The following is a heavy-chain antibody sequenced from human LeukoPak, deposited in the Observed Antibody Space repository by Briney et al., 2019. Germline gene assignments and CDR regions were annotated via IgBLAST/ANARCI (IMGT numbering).Heavy chain of an antibody. J-gene: IGHJ4*02. Sequence: GESLKISCKAYGYNFFSNYWIAWVRQMPGKGLEWMRILYPGDSDSRYSPSFQGQVTISADKSISTAYLQWSSLKASDTAMYYCARASRDGYNQNFDYWGQGTLVTVSS. V-gene: IGHV5-51*01. CDR3: ARASRDGYNQNFDY. CDR1: GYNFFSNYW. CDR2: LYPGDSDS. D-gene: IGHD5-24*01.